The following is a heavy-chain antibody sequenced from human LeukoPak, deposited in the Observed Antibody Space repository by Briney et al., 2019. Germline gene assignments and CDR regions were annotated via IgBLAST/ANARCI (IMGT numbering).Heavy chain of an antibody. CDR2: IYYSGST. CDR3: ARGGGSGTYYYYMDV. Sequence: PSETLSLTCTVSGVSISSDSYYWSWIRQPPGKGLEWIGYIYYSGSTNYNPSLKSRVTISVDTSKNQFSLKLSSVTAADTAVYFCARGGGSGTYYYYMDVWGKGTTVTISS. V-gene: IGHV4-61*01. CDR1: GVSISSDSYY. J-gene: IGHJ6*03. D-gene: IGHD6-19*01.